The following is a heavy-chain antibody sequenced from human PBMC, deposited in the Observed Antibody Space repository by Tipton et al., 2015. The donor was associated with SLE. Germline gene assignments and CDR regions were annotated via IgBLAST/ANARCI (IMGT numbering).Heavy chain of an antibody. D-gene: IGHD7-27*01. Sequence: QLVQSGPEGKKPGASVKASCTASGYTFTSYGISWVRQAPGQGLLWMGWISAYNGNTNYAQKLQGRVTMTTDTSTSTAYMELRSLRSDDTAVYYCATKKRLTGDFDYWGQGTLVTVSS. CDR2: ISAYNGNT. J-gene: IGHJ4*02. V-gene: IGHV1-18*01. CDR3: ATKKRLTGDFDY. CDR1: GYTFTSYG.